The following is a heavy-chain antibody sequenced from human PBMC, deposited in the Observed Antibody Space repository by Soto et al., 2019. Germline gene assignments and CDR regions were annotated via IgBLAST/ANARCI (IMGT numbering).Heavy chain of an antibody. CDR2: ISGSGGST. D-gene: IGHD6-19*01. CDR3: AKVYSSGWASQYYFDY. Sequence: PGGSLRLSCAASGFTFSSYAMSWVRQAPGKGLEWVSAISGSGGSTYYADSVKGRFTISRDNSKNTLYLQMNSLRAEDTAVYYCAKVYSSGWASQYYFDYWGHGTLVTVSS. CDR1: GFTFSSYA. V-gene: IGHV3-23*01. J-gene: IGHJ4*01.